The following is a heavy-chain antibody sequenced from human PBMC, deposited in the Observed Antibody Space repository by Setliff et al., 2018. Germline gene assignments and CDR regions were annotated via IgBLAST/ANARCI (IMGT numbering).Heavy chain of an antibody. CDR1: GGSISSGSYY. V-gene: IGHV4-30-4*08. CDR3: ARGWLRFGYFDY. J-gene: IGHJ4*02. CDR2: IYYSGST. D-gene: IGHD5-12*01. Sequence: SETLSLTCTVSGGSISSGSYYWSWIRQPAGKGLEWIGYIYYSGSTYYNPSLKSRVTISVDTSKNQFSLKLSSVTAADTAVYYCARGWLRFGYFDYWGQGTLVTVSS.